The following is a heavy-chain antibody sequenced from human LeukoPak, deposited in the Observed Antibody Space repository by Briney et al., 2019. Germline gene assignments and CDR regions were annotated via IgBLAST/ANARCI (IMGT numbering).Heavy chain of an antibody. V-gene: IGHV4-31*03. Sequence: SSETLSLTCTVSGGSISSGGYYWSWIRQHPGKGLEWIGYIYYSGSTYYNPSLKSRVTISVDTSKNQFSLKLSSVTATDTAVYYCARHRGAFSGSYYYFDYWGQGTLVTVSS. CDR1: GGSISSGGYY. CDR2: IYYSGST. D-gene: IGHD1-26*01. J-gene: IGHJ4*02. CDR3: ARHRGAFSGSYYYFDY.